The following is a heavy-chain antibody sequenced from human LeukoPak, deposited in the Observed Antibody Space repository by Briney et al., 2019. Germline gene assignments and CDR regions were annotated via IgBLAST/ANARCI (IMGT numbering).Heavy chain of an antibody. V-gene: IGHV1-2*02. CDR2: INPNSGGT. CDR3: ARDRNNNWNYDY. CDR1: GYTFTTYA. J-gene: IGHJ4*02. Sequence: GASVKVSCKASGYTFTTYAMNWVRQAPGQGLEWMGWINPNSGGTNYAQKFQGRVTMTRDTSISTAYMELSRLRSDDTAVYYCARDRNNNWNYDYWGQGTLVTVSS. D-gene: IGHD1-7*01.